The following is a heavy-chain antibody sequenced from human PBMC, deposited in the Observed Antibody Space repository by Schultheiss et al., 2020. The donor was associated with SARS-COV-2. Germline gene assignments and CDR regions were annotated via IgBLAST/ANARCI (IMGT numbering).Heavy chain of an antibody. CDR1: GFTFSSYW. V-gene: IGHV3-21*05. Sequence: GGSLRLSCAASGFTFSSYWMHWVRQAPGKGLEWVSYISSSSSYIYYADSVKGRFTISRDNSKNTLYLQMSSLRAEDTAVYYCARDPSLRTSCCLDDYWGQGTLVTVSS. D-gene: IGHD2-2*01. CDR2: ISSSSSYI. CDR3: ARDPSLRTSCCLDDY. J-gene: IGHJ4*02.